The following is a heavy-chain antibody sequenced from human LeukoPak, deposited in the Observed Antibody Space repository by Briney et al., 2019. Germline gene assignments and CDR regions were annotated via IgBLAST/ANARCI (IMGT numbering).Heavy chain of an antibody. CDR2: ISYDGSNK. J-gene: IGHJ4*02. CDR1: GFTFSSYG. CDR3: ARRYGSGSYYYFDY. Sequence: GGSLRLSCAASGFTFSSYGMHWVRQAPGKGLEWVAVISYDGSNKYYADSVKGRFTISRDNAKNTLYLQMNSLRAEDTAVYYCARRYGSGSYYYFDYWGQGTLVTVSS. V-gene: IGHV3-30*03. D-gene: IGHD3-10*01.